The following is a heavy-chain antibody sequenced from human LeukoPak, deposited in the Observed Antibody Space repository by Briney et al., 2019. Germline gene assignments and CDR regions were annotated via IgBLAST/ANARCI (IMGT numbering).Heavy chain of an antibody. V-gene: IGHV1-69*13. CDR2: IIPIFGTL. CDR3: ARGSGRPNSYYYYMDV. J-gene: IGHJ6*03. CDR1: GGTYTSYA. D-gene: IGHD3-10*01. Sequence: ASVKVSCKASGGTYTSYAISWVRQAPGQGLEWMGGIIPIFGTLNYAQKSQGRVTITADESTSTVYMELRSLRSDDTAVYYCARGSGRPNSYYYYMDVWGKGTTVTISS.